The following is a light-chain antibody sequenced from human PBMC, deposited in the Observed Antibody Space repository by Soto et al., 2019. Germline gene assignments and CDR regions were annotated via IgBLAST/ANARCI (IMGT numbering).Light chain of an antibody. J-gene: IGKJ1*01. CDR3: QEYYTYYRT. V-gene: IGKV1-5*01. CDR2: DVS. Sequence: DIQMTQSPSTLSASIGDRVTITCRASQSIGTWLAWYQQKPGTAPKLLIYDVSGLQGGVPSRFSGSGSGTEFTLTISRLQPDDRATYYCQEYYTYYRTFGQGTKVEFK. CDR1: QSIGTW.